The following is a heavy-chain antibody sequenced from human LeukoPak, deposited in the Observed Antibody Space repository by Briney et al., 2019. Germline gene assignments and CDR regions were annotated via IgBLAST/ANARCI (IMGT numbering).Heavy chain of an antibody. Sequence: WASVKVSCKASGYTFTSYGISWVRQASGQGLEWVGWISAYNGNTNYAQKLQGRVTMTTDTSTSTAYMELRSLRSDDTAVYYCARVALTRHGDYWGQGTLVTVSS. CDR2: ISAYNGNT. CDR1: GYTFTSYG. D-gene: IGHD2-21*02. J-gene: IGHJ4*02. CDR3: ARVALTRHGDY. V-gene: IGHV1-18*01.